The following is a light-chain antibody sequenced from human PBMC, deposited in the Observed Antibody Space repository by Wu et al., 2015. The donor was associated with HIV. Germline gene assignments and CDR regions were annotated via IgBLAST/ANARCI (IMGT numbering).Light chain of an antibody. Sequence: DIQMTQSPSSLSASVGDKVTITCRASQDIATYLAWYQQIPGKAPRVLIYDASTLQTGVSSRFSGSGSGAEFTLSISGLQREDFAVYYCQQLNSFPLTFGHGTRLEIK. CDR2: DAS. CDR3: QQLNSFPLT. CDR1: QDIATY. V-gene: IGKV1-9*01. J-gene: IGKJ5*01.